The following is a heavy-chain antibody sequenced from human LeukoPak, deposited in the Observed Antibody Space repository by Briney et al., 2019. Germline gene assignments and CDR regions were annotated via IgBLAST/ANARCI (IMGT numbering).Heavy chain of an antibody. CDR3: AKDARRTFGLSSGLYRGSYYFDY. J-gene: IGHJ4*02. V-gene: IGHV3-23*01. CDR1: GFTFSTYV. Sequence: GGSLRLSCVASGFTFSTYVMGWVRQVPGKGLEWVSIVSESGASTYYADSVEGRFTISRDNSKNTLFLQMNSLRPEDTAVYYCAKDARRTFGLSSGLYRGSYYFDYWGQGTLVTVSS. D-gene: IGHD6-19*01. CDR2: VSESGAST.